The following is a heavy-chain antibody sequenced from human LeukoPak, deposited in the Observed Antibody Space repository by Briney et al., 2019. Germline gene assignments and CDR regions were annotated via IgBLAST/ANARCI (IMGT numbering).Heavy chain of an antibody. CDR2: NYPGDSDI. J-gene: IGHJ4*02. V-gene: IGHV5-51*01. CDR1: GYTFPIYW. D-gene: IGHD3-10*01. Sequence: GESLKISCKGSGYTFPIYWIGWVRPMPGKGLEWMGINYPGDSDIRYSPSLQGQVTLSADKSIHTAYLQWSSLRASDTAMYYCARLDASGSYYIDYWGQGTLVTVSS. CDR3: ARLDASGSYYIDY.